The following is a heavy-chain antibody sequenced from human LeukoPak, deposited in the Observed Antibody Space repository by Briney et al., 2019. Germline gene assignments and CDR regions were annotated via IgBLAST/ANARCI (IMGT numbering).Heavy chain of an antibody. J-gene: IGHJ4*02. Sequence: SETLSLTCTVSGGSISSSSYYWGWIRQPPGKGLEWIGSIYYSGSTYYNPSLKSRVTISVDTSKNQFSLKLSSVTAADTAVYYCARVYDYGDYFGYYFDYWGQGTLVTVSS. D-gene: IGHD4-17*01. V-gene: IGHV4-39*07. CDR2: IYYSGST. CDR3: ARVYDYGDYFGYYFDY. CDR1: GGSISSSSYY.